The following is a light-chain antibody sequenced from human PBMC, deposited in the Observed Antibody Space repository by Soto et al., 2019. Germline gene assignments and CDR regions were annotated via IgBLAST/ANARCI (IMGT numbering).Light chain of an antibody. V-gene: IGLV2-14*01. Sequence: QSVLTQPPSASGSPGQSVTISCTGTSSDVGGYNYVSWYQQHPGKAPKLVIYSVSNRPSGVSYRFSGSKSGNTASLTISGLQADDEADYYCISYTVSRSYVFGPGTKVTVL. J-gene: IGLJ1*01. CDR1: SSDVGGYNY. CDR3: ISYTVSRSYV. CDR2: SVS.